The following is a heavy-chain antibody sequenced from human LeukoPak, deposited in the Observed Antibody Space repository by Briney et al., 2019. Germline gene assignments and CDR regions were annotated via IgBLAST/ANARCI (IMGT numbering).Heavy chain of an antibody. D-gene: IGHD3-22*01. V-gene: IGHV4-34*01. J-gene: IGHJ4*02. CDR3: ARGHSSGYYLDY. CDR1: GFDLTTYA. CDR2: INHSGST. Sequence: PGGSLRLSCAASGFDLTTYAMTWVRQPPGKGLEWIGEINHSGSTNYNPSLKSRVTISVDTSKNQFSLKLSSVTAADTAVYYCARGHSSGYYLDYWGQGTLVTVSS.